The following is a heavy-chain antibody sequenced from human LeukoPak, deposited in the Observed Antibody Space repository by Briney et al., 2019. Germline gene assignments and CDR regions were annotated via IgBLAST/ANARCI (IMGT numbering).Heavy chain of an antibody. D-gene: IGHD3-22*01. Sequence: GESLKISCEGSGYRFTSSWIGWVRQMPGKGLEGVGIIFSGDSDTRSTPSFQGQVTISADTSISTAYLQWSSLKASDTAMYFCARYSTQTGYDTSPWGQGTLVTVSS. CDR3: ARYSTQTGYDTSP. J-gene: IGHJ4*02. CDR1: GYRFTSSW. CDR2: IFSGDSDT. V-gene: IGHV5-51*01.